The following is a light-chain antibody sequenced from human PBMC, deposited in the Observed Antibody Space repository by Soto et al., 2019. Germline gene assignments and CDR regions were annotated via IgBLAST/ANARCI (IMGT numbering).Light chain of an antibody. CDR1: SSDIGGYDY. J-gene: IGLJ3*02. CDR2: AVT. Sequence: QSALTQPASVSGSPGQSITISCTGTSSDIGGYDYVSWYQHHPGKAPKLMIFAVTKRPSGVSDRFSGSRSGNTSPLTISGLQAEDEGDYYCTSYTSSSTLVFGGGTKLTVL. V-gene: IGLV2-14*03. CDR3: TSYTSSSTLV.